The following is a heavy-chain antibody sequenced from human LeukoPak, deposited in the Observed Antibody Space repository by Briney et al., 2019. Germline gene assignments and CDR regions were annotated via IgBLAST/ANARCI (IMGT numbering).Heavy chain of an antibody. J-gene: IGHJ4*02. Sequence: SETLSLTCTVSGGSISSYYLSWLRQPAGKGLEWIGRIYTSGSTNYNPSLKSRVTMSVDTSKNQFSLKLSSVTAADTAVYYCARSGSYAPVDYWGQGTLVTVSS. CDR3: ARSGSYAPVDY. CDR1: GGSISSYY. CDR2: IYTSGST. V-gene: IGHV4-4*07. D-gene: IGHD1-26*01.